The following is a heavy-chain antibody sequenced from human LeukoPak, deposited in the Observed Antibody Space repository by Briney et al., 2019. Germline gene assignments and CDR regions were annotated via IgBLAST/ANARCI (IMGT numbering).Heavy chain of an antibody. D-gene: IGHD6-13*01. CDR2: INTNSGGT. Sequence: GASVKVSCTASGYTFTGYYMHWVRQAPGQGLEWMGWINTNSGGTNYAQKFQGRVTMTRDTSISTAYMELSRLRSDDTAVYYCARDDSIAAVTTGFDYWGQGTLVTVXX. CDR3: ARDDSIAAVTTGFDY. V-gene: IGHV1-2*02. J-gene: IGHJ4*02. CDR1: GYTFTGYY.